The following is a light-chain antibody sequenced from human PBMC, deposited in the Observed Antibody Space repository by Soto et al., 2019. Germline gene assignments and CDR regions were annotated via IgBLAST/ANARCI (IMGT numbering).Light chain of an antibody. Sequence: EIVMTQSPATLSVSPGERATLSCRASQSVSSNLAWYQQKPGQAPRLLIYGASTRATGIPARFSGSGSGTEFTLTISSLQSEDFAVYYCQQYNNWLLALTFCGGTKVEIK. V-gene: IGKV3-15*01. CDR2: GAS. J-gene: IGKJ4*01. CDR1: QSVSSN. CDR3: QQYNNWLLALT.